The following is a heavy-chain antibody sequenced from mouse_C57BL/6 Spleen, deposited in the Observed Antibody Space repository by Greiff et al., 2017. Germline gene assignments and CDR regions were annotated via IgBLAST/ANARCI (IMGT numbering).Heavy chain of an antibody. CDR3: ASGYYYGSSPHWYFDV. Sequence: QVQLQQPGAELVMPGASVKLSCKASGYTFTSYWMHWVKQRPGQGLEWIGEIDPSDSYTNYNQKFKGKSTLTVDKSSSTAYMQLSSLTSEDSAVYYCASGYYYGSSPHWYFDVWGTGTTVTVSS. D-gene: IGHD1-1*01. V-gene: IGHV1-69*01. CDR2: IDPSDSYT. J-gene: IGHJ1*03. CDR1: GYTFTSYW.